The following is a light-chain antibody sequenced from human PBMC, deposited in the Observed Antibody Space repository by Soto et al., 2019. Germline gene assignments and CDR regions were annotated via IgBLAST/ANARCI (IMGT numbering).Light chain of an antibody. CDR1: SSDVGGYDY. Sequence: QSALTQPASVSGSPGHSVTISCTGTSSDVGGYDYVSWYQLHPGKAPKLMVFEVNNRPSGVSYRFSGSKSGNTASLTISGLQAEDEADYFCSSYSISTAYLFGTGTKVTVL. CDR2: EVN. J-gene: IGLJ1*01. CDR3: SSYSISTAYL. V-gene: IGLV2-14*01.